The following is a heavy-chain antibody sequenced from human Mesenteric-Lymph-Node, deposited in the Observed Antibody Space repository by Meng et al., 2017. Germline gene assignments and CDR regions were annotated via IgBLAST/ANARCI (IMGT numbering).Heavy chain of an antibody. CDR2: IYHSGST. J-gene: IGHJ4*02. V-gene: IGHV4-39*01. D-gene: IGHD3-10*01. Sequence: QRKAPRPGLDNRSISRSLTCTVSGGSISSNGYYWDWVRQPPGKGLEWIGAIYHSGSTSYNPSLQSRVTMFVDTSKNQFSLMLTSVTATDTAVYYCARRRGGSGRDCWGQGTLVTVSS. CDR3: ARRRGGSGRDC. CDR1: GGSISSNGYY.